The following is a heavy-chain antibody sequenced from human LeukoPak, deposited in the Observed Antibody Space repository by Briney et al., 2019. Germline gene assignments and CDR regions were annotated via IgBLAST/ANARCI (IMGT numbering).Heavy chain of an antibody. J-gene: IGHJ3*02. D-gene: IGHD5-18*01. CDR1: GGTFSSYA. V-gene: IGHV1-69*05. Sequence: ASVKVSCKASGGTFSSYAISWVRQALGQGLEWMGGIIPIFGTANYAQKFQGRVTITTDESTSTAYMELSSLRSEDTAVYYCARPLDTAMTPQAFDIWGQGTMVTVSS. CDR3: ARPLDTAMTPQAFDI. CDR2: IIPIFGTA.